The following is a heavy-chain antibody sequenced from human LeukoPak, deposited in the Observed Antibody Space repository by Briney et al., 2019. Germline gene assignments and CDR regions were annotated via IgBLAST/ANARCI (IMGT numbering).Heavy chain of an antibody. J-gene: IGHJ4*02. Sequence: SETLSLTCTVSGGSISSYYWSWIRQPPGKGLEWIGYIYYSGSTNYNPSLKSRVTISVDTSKNQFSLKLSSVTAADTAVYYCARGRAYFDYWGQGTLVTVSS. CDR1: GGSISSYY. CDR3: ARGRAYFDY. CDR2: IYYSGST. V-gene: IGHV4-59*01.